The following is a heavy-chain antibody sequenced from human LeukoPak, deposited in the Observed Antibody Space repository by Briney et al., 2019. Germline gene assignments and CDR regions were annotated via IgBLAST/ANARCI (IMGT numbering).Heavy chain of an antibody. J-gene: IGHJ4*02. CDR2: MNGDGSTI. Sequence: GGSLRLSCAASGFTFTGSWMHWVRQDPGKGLLWVARMNGDGSTINYADSVKGRFTISRDDANNMLYLQMNSLKVEDMAVYYCARAGYYRFDYWGQGVLVTVSS. CDR3: ARAGYYRFDY. D-gene: IGHD4-17*01. V-gene: IGHV3-74*01. CDR1: GFTFTGSW.